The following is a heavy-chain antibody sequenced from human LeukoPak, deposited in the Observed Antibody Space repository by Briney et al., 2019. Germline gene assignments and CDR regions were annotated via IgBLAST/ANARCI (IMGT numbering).Heavy chain of an antibody. CDR2: IVIGSVNT. CDR1: GFTFTSSA. J-gene: IGHJ6*02. V-gene: IGHV1-58*02. D-gene: IGHD6-13*01. CDR3: AATIAADTGYYGMDV. Sequence: SVKVSCKASGFTFTSSAIQWVRQARGQRLEWIGWIVIGSVNTNYAQKFQERVTITRDMSTSTAYMELSSLRSDDTAVYYCAATIAADTGYYGMDVWGQGATVTVSS.